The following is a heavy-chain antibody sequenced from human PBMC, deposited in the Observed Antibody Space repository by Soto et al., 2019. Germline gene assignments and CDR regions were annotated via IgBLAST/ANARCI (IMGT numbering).Heavy chain of an antibody. V-gene: IGHV4-34*01. CDR2: INHSGST. CDR1: GGSFSGYY. Sequence: SETLSLTCAVYGGSFSGYYWSWIRQPPGKGLEWIGEINHSGSTNYNPSLKSRVTISVDTSKNQFSLKLSSMTAADTAVYYCASYSGYGNFDYWGQGTLVTXSS. D-gene: IGHD5-12*01. CDR3: ASYSGYGNFDY. J-gene: IGHJ4*02.